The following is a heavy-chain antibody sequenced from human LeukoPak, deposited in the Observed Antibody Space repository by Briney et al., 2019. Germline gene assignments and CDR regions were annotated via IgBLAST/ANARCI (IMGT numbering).Heavy chain of an antibody. CDR3: AKPGAYGSGSYTEN. Sequence: PGGSLRLSCAASGFTFSSYSMSWVRQAPGKGLEWVAAISGSGGSTYYADSVKGRFTISRDNSKNTLYLQMNSLRAEDTAVYSCAKPGAYGSGSYTENWGQGTLVTVSS. CDR2: ISGSGGST. V-gene: IGHV3-23*01. J-gene: IGHJ4*02. CDR1: GFTFSSYS. D-gene: IGHD3-10*01.